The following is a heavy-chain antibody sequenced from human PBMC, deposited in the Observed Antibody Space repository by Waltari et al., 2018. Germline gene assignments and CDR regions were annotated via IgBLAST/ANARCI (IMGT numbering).Heavy chain of an antibody. CDR1: GFTFRSYA. Sequence: VQLLESGGGLVQSGGSLRLSCAASGFTFRSYAMTWVRQAPGKGVEWVSGIRGRWGSTDNADSVKGRFTISRDNSKNTLYLQMNNLRVEDTAVYYCASSLYGDYTQIWGRVFDYWGQGTLVTVSS. D-gene: IGHD4-17*01. CDR2: IRGRWGST. CDR3: ASSLYGDYTQIWGRVFDY. V-gene: IGHV3-23*01. J-gene: IGHJ4*02.